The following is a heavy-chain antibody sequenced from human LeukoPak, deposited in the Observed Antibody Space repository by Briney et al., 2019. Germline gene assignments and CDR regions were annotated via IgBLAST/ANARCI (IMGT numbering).Heavy chain of an antibody. Sequence: SETLSLTCTVSGGSISSSSYYWGWIRQPPGKGLEWIGSIYYSGSTYYNPSLKSRVTISVDTSKNQFSLKLSSVTAADTAVYYCARVHPDLIQLWTYYYMDVWGKGTTVIVSS. V-gene: IGHV4-39*07. CDR1: GGSISSSSYY. CDR3: ARVHPDLIQLWTYYYMDV. CDR2: IYYSGST. D-gene: IGHD5-18*01. J-gene: IGHJ6*03.